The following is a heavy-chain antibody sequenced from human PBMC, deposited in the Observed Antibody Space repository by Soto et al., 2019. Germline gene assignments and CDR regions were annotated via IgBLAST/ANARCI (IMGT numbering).Heavy chain of an antibody. CDR1: GYSFTSYW. CDR2: IYPGDSDT. J-gene: IGHJ5*02. V-gene: IGHV5-51*01. Sequence: PGESLKISCKGSGYSFTSYWIGWVRQMPGKGLEWMGIIYPGDSDTRYSPSFQGQVTISADKSISTAYLQWSSLKASDTAMYYCARCIAVAGRGDWFAPWGQGTLVTVSS. D-gene: IGHD6-19*01. CDR3: ARCIAVAGRGDWFAP.